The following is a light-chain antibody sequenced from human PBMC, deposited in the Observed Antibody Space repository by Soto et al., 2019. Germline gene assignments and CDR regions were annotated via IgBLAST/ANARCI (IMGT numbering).Light chain of an antibody. CDR3: QQNTTDPRT. V-gene: IGKV1-5*03. J-gene: IGKJ1*01. CDR1: QSIGSW. CDR2: EAS. Sequence: DIQMTQSPSTLSASIGDRVTITCRASQSIGSWLAWYQQKPGKAPKLLIYEASSLESGVPSRFSGSGSGTEFTLTISSLQPDDFATYYCQQNTTDPRTFGQGTWVEIK.